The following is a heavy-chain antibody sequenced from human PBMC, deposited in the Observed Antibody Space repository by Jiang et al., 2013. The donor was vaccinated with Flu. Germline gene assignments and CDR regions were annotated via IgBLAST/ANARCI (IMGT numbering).Heavy chain of an antibody. CDR3: ARVGYCSSTSCSEIDYYYYGMDV. CDR1: GGTFSSYA. J-gene: IGHJ6*02. Sequence: QLVESGAEVKKPGSSVKVSCKASGGTFSSYAISWVRQAPGQGLEWMGGIIPIFGTANYAQKFQGRVTITADESTSTAYMELSSLRSEDTAVYYCARVGYCSSTSCSEIDYYYYGMDVWGQGTTVTVSS. D-gene: IGHD2-2*01. V-gene: IGHV1-69*01. CDR2: IIPIFGTA.